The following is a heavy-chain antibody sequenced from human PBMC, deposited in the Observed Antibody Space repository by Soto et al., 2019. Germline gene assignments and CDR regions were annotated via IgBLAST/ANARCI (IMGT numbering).Heavy chain of an antibody. V-gene: IGHV3-30*18. J-gene: IGHJ4*02. Sequence: GGSLRLSCAASGFTFSSYGMHWVRQAPGKGLEWVAVISYDGSNKYYADSVKGRFTISRDNSKNTLYLQMNSLRAEDTAVYYCAKDGYQQLELEPTKQYYFDYWGQGTLVTVSS. D-gene: IGHD2-2*01. CDR3: AKDGYQQLELEPTKQYYFDY. CDR2: ISYDGSNK. CDR1: GFTFSSYG.